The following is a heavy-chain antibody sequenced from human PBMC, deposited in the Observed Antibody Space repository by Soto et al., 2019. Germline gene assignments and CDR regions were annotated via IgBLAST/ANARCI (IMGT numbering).Heavy chain of an antibody. CDR1: GYSFTSYW. V-gene: IGHV5-51*01. D-gene: IGHD6-13*01. CDR2: IYPGDSDT. J-gene: IGHJ6*02. CDR3: AKSLLAAAGPWDYYYGMDV. Sequence: EVQLVQSGAEVKKPGESLKISCKGSGYSFTSYWIGWVRQMPGKGLEWMGIIYPGDSDTRYSPSFQGQVTISAAKSISTAYLQWSSLKASDTAMYYCAKSLLAAAGPWDYYYGMDVWGQGTTVTVSS.